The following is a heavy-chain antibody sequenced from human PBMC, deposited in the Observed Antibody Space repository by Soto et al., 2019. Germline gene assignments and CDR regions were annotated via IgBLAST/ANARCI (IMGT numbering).Heavy chain of an antibody. CDR3: SRGGTPIDY. D-gene: IGHD3-16*01. Sequence: QVQLVQSGAEVKKPGASVKVSCKASGYTFTNFGISWVRHAPGQGREWMGWRGADNGNTNYAQKFQGRATMTTDTSTSTAYMEVRSLRFDDTAVYYCSRGGTPIDYWVQGTLVTVSS. CDR2: RGADNGNT. V-gene: IGHV1-18*01. CDR1: GYTFTNFG. J-gene: IGHJ4*02.